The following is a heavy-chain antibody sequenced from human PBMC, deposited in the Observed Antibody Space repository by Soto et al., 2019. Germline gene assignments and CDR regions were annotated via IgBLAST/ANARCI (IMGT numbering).Heavy chain of an antibody. V-gene: IGHV3-23*01. CDR1: GFTFSCYA. CDR3: AKGHSIAAAGLNFDY. CDR2: ISGSGGST. J-gene: IGHJ4*02. Sequence: GGSLRLSCAASGFTFSCYAMSWVRQTPGKGLEWVSAISGSGGSTYYADSVKGRFTISRDNSKNTLYLQMNSLRAEDTAVYYCAKGHSIAAAGLNFDYWGQGTLVTVSS. D-gene: IGHD6-13*01.